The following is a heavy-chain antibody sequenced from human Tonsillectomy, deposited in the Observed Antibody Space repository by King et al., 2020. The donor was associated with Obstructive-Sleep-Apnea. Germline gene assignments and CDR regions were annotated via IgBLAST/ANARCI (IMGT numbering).Heavy chain of an antibody. J-gene: IGHJ4*02. V-gene: IGHV3-33*01. CDR1: GFTFSSYG. CDR3: ARDPLVLVGLDY. D-gene: IGHD2-8*02. Sequence: VQLVESGGGVVQPGRALRLSCAAAGFTFSSYGMHWVCQAPGKGLEWVVVIWYDGSNKNYSDSVKGRFTISGDNSKNTLFLQMNSLRAEDTAVYYCARDPLVLVGLDYWGQGTLVTVSS. CDR2: IWYDGSNK.